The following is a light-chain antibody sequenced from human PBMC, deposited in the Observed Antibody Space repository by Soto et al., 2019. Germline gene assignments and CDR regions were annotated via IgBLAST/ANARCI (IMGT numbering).Light chain of an antibody. CDR3: QQYGSSPFT. V-gene: IGKV3-20*01. Sequence: EIVLTQSPGTLSLSTGERATLSCRASQSVSSSYLAWYQQKPGQAPRLLIYGASSRATGIPDMFSGSGSGTDFTLTISRLEPEDFAVYYCQQYGSSPFTFGPGTKVASK. CDR2: GAS. CDR1: QSVSSSY. J-gene: IGKJ3*01.